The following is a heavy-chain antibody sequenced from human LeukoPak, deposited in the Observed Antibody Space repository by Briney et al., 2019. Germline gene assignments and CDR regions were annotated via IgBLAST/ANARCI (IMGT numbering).Heavy chain of an antibody. CDR1: GYTFTSYA. V-gene: IGHV1-3*01. J-gene: IGHJ4*02. D-gene: IGHD3-10*01. CDR2: INAGNGNT. CDR3: ARAGPWFGEFTIDY. Sequence: GASVKVSCKASGYTFTSYAMHWVRQAPGQRLEWMGWINAGNGNTKYSQKFQGRVTITRDTSASTAYMELSSLRSEDTAVYYCARAGPWFGEFTIDYWGQGTLVTVSS.